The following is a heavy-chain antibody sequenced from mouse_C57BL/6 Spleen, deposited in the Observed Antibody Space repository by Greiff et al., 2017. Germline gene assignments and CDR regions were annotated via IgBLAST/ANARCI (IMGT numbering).Heavy chain of an antibody. J-gene: IGHJ3*01. CDR1: GYTFTSYW. Sequence: QVHVKQPGAELVKPGASVKMSCKASGYTFTSYWITWVKQRPGQGLEWIGDIYPGSGSTNYNEKFKSKATLTVDTSSSTAYMQLSSLTSEDSAVYYCARSVGYYSLAYWGQGTLVTVSA. V-gene: IGHV1-55*01. CDR2: IYPGSGST. CDR3: ARSVGYYSLAY. D-gene: IGHD2-3*01.